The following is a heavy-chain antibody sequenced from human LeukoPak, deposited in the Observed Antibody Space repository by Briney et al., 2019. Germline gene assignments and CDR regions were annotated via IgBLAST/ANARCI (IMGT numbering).Heavy chain of an antibody. CDR2: IYYSGST. J-gene: IGHJ4*02. Sequence: SGTLSLTCTVSGGSISSSSYYWGWIRQPPGKGLEWIGSIYYSGSTYYNPSLKSRVTISVDTSKNQYSLKLSSVTAADTAVYYCARHDVAAAGRGYWGQGTLVTVSS. D-gene: IGHD6-13*01. V-gene: IGHV4-39*01. CDR3: ARHDVAAAGRGY. CDR1: GGSISSSSYY.